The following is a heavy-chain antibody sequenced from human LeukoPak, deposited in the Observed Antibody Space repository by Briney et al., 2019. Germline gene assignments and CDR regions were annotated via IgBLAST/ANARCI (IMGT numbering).Heavy chain of an antibody. CDR1: GSSISSYY. CDR3: ARERCDLLEWLRIRGEYYYYGMDV. V-gene: IGHV4-59*01. CDR2: IDYSGST. D-gene: IGHD3-3*01. Sequence: PSETLSLTCTVSGSSISSYYWTWIRQPPGKGLEWIGYIDYSGSTNYNPSVKSRVTISIDTSIHQFSLKLNSLTAADTALYYCARERCDLLEWLRIRGEYYYYGMDVWGQGTTVTVSS. J-gene: IGHJ6*02.